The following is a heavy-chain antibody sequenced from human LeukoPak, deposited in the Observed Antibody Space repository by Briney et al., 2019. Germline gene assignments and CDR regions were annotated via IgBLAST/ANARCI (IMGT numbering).Heavy chain of an antibody. CDR2: IISIFGIA. CDR1: GGTFSSYA. CDR3: ARDPRTTWTHHDAFDI. V-gene: IGHV1-69*10. Sequence: ASVKVSCKASGGTFSSYAISWVRQAPGQGLEWMGGIISIFGIANYAQKFQGRVTITTDKSTSTAYMELSSLRSEDTAVYYCARDPRTTWTHHDAFDIWGQGTMVTVSS. D-gene: IGHD4-11*01. J-gene: IGHJ3*02.